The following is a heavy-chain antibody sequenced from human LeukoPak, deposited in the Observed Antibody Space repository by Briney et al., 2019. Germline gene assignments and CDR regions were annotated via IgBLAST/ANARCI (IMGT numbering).Heavy chain of an antibody. CDR3: ARDHRIGGS. V-gene: IGHV3-53*01. CDR2: IYEDGST. CDR1: GFTVSSNY. J-gene: IGHJ4*02. Sequence: PGGSLRLSCVASGFTVSSNYMSWVRQAPGKGLEWVSVIYEDGSTFYADSVKGRFTISRDNSKNTLYLQMSSLRAEDTAVYYCARDHRIGGSWGQGTLVTVSS. D-gene: IGHD3-16*01.